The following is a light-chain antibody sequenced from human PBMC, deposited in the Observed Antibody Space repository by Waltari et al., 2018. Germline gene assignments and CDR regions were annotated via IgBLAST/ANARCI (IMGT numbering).Light chain of an antibody. CDR3: QQLNSYF. V-gene: IGKV1-9*01. Sequence: IQLTQSPSSLSASVGDRVTITCRASQGISSYLAWYQQKPGKAPKLLIYAASTLQSGVPSRFSGSGSGTDFTLTISSLQPEDFVTYYCQQLNSYFFGPGTKVDIK. CDR2: AAS. J-gene: IGKJ3*01. CDR1: QGISSY.